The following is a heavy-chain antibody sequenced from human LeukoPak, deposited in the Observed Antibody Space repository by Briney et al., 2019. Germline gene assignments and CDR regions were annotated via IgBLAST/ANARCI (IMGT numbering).Heavy chain of an antibody. CDR2: IKQDGSET. CDR1: GFTFSTYW. V-gene: IGHV3-7*01. CDR3: ARASSSKNVQNVDV. D-gene: IGHD4-11*01. Sequence: GGSLRLSCAASGFTFSTYWMIWVRQTPGKGLEGVASIKQDGSETHYVDSVKGRFTISRDNTKNSLYLQMNSLRAEDTAVYYCARASSSKNVQNVDVWGQGTTVTVSS. J-gene: IGHJ6*02.